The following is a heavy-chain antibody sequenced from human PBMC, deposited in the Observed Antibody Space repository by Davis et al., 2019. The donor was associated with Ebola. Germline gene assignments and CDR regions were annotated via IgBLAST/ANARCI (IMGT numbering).Heavy chain of an antibody. Sequence: AASVKVSCKASGFTFTRYGIHWVRQAPGQRLEWMGWINAGNGNTRATQKFQARVTINRDTSASTAYMELNSLSSGDTDVYYCARGPGIWGQGTLVTVSS. V-gene: IGHV1-3*01. CDR1: GFTFTRYG. CDR3: ARGPGI. CDR2: INAGNGNT. D-gene: IGHD1-26*01. J-gene: IGHJ4*02.